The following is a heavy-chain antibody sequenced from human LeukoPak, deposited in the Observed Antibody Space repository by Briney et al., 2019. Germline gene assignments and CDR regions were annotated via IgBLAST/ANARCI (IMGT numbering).Heavy chain of an antibody. Sequence: GGSPRLSCAASGFTFSSYSMNWVRQAPGKGLEWVSSISSSSSYIYYADSVKGRFTISRDNAKNSLYLQMDSLRAEDTAVYYCARDSSGYGGKVYWAQGTLVTVFS. CDR3: ARDSSGYGGKVY. CDR2: ISSSSSYI. D-gene: IGHD3-22*01. V-gene: IGHV3-21*01. J-gene: IGHJ4*02. CDR1: GFTFSSYS.